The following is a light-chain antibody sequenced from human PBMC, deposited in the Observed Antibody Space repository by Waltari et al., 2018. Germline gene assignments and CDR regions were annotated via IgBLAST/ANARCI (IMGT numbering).Light chain of an antibody. CDR2: WVF. CDR1: QSLVPVDGNTY. V-gene: IGKV2-30*02. CDR3: MQGTRWPYT. Sequence: EVVMTQSPVSLSVTLGQAASISCKSSQSLVPVDGNTYLNWFHKRPGQSPRRLIYWVFNRDSGVPDRFSGSGSGTDFTLRISRVEAEDVGVYYCMQGTRWPYTFGQGTQLDIK. J-gene: IGKJ2*01.